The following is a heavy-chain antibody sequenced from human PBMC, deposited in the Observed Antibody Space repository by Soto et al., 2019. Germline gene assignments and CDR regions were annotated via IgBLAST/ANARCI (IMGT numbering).Heavy chain of an antibody. V-gene: IGHV1-2*04. J-gene: IGHJ6*02. CDR1: VYTFTGYY. CDR3: ARDKATVNYYYYGMDV. D-gene: IGHD4-17*01. CDR2: INPNSGGT. Sequence: ASVKVSCKASVYTFTGYYMHWVRQAPGQGLEWMGWINPNSGGTNYAQKFQGWVTMTRDTSISTAYMELSRLRSDDTAVYYCARDKATVNYYYYGMDVWGQGTTVTVSS.